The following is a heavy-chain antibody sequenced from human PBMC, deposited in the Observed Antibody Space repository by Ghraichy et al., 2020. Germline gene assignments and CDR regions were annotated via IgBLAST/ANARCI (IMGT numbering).Heavy chain of an antibody. D-gene: IGHD5-12*01. V-gene: IGHV4-59*08. CDR3: SRHSPGSGYEGAVDY. J-gene: IGHJ4*01. CDR2: IYYSGST. Sequence: SETLSLTCTVSGGSISSSYWSWIRQPPGKGLEWIGYIYYSGSTNSNPSLKSRVTISVDTSKNPFSLTLSSVTAADTAVCYCSRHSPGSGYEGAVDYWGQGSLVTVSS. CDR1: GGSISSSY.